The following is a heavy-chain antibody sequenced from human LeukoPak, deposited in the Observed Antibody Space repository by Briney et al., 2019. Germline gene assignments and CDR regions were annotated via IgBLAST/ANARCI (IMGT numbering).Heavy chain of an antibody. CDR2: ISRSSSAI. CDR3: ARDPYSYDTSGPKPFDY. Sequence: GGSLRLSCAASGFTFSYYSMNWVRQAPGKGLEWVSYISRSSSAIYYADSVKGRFTISRDNAKNSLFLQMNSLRDEDTAVYYCARDPYSYDTSGPKPFDYWGQGTPVTVSS. D-gene: IGHD3-3*01. V-gene: IGHV3-48*02. J-gene: IGHJ4*02. CDR1: GFTFSYYS.